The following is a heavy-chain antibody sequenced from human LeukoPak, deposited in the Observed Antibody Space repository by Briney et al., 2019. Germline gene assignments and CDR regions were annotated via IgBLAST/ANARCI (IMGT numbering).Heavy chain of an antibody. D-gene: IGHD3-10*01. J-gene: IGHJ4*02. CDR3: ARGRFAELLFDI. Sequence: SETLSLTCTVSGGSFSSYYWSWIRQPPGKGLEWIGYIYYSGSTNYNPSLKSRVTISVDTSKNQFSLRSTSATAADTAMYYCARGRFAELLFDIWGQGTLVTVSS. CDR2: IYYSGST. CDR1: GGSFSSYY. V-gene: IGHV4-59*08.